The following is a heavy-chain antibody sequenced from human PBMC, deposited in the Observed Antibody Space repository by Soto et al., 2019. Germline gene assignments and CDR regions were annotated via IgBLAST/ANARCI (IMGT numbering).Heavy chain of an antibody. CDR3: ARLIRVATIPNYYYYMDV. D-gene: IGHD5-12*01. Sequence: PSETLSLTCTVSGGSISSYYWSWIRQPPGKGLEWIGYIYYSGSTNYNPSLKSRITITVDTSKNQFSLKLSSVTAADTAVYYFARLIRVATIPNYYYYMDVWGKGTTVTVSS. V-gene: IGHV4-59*08. CDR1: GGSISSYY. J-gene: IGHJ6*03. CDR2: IYYSGST.